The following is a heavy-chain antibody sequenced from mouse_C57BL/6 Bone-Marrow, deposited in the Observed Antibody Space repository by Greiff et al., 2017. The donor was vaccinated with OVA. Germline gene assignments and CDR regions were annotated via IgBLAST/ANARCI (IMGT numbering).Heavy chain of an antibody. CDR3: ATYDYDSAWFAY. CDR1: GFTFSSYG. Sequence: EVMLVESGGDLVKPGGSLKLSCAASGFTFSSYGMSWVRQTPDKRLEWVATISSGGSYTYYPDSVKGRFTISRDNAKNTLYLQMSSLKSEDTAMDYCATYDYDSAWFAYWGQGTLVTVSA. J-gene: IGHJ3*01. CDR2: ISSGGSYT. V-gene: IGHV5-6*02. D-gene: IGHD2-4*01.